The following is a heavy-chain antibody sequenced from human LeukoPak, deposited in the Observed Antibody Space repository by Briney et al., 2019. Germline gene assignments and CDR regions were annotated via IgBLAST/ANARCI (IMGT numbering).Heavy chain of an antibody. CDR2: IYDTGST. V-gene: IGHV4-4*07. CDR1: GASVSRES. CDR3: ARNGFRTYCGTGCYSDYMDV. Sequence: SETLSLTCTVSGASVSRESWTWIQQPAGKGLEWIGYIYDTGSTTYNPSLQSRLTMSVDTSKNQFSLKLTSVTAADTAVYYCARNGFRTYCGTGCYSDYMDVWGKGATVTVSS. J-gene: IGHJ6*03. D-gene: IGHD2-21*02.